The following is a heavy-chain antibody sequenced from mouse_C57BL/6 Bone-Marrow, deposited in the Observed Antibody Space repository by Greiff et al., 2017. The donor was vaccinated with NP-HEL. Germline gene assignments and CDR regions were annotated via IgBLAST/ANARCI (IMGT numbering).Heavy chain of an antibody. J-gene: IGHJ2*01. CDR2: IDPENGDT. CDR3: TTRFTTVVATDY. CDR1: GFNIKDDY. V-gene: IGHV14-4*01. Sequence: EVQGVESGAELVRPGASVKLSCTASGFNIKDDYMHWVKQRPEQGLEWIGWIDPENGDTEYASKFQGKATITADTSSNTAYLQLSSLTSEDTAVYYCTTRFTTVVATDYWGQGTTLTVSS. D-gene: IGHD1-1*01.